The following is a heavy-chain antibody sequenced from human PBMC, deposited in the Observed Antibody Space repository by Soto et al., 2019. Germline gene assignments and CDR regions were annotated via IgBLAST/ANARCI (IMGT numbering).Heavy chain of an antibody. CDR1: GYSFTSYW. CDR3: ARHLPGYSNYLGWFDP. CDR2: IDPSDSYT. V-gene: IGHV5-10-1*01. J-gene: IGHJ5*02. D-gene: IGHD4-4*01. Sequence: PGESLKISCKGSGYSFTSYWISWVRQMPGKGLEWMGRIDPSDSYTNYSPSFQGHVTISADKSISTAYLQWSSLKASDTAMYYCARHLPGYSNYLGWFDPWGQGILVTVSS.